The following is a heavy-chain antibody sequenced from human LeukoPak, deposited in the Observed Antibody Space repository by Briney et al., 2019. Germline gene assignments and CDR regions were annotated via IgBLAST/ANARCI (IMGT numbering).Heavy chain of an antibody. V-gene: IGHV1-2*02. CDR3: ARDRGSFDY. CDR2: INPNSGGT. CDR1: GYTFTTYN. Sequence: ASVKVSCKASGYTFTTYNINWVRQAPGQGLEWMGWINPNSGGTNYAQKFQGRVTMTRDTSISTAYMELSRLRSDDTAVYYCARDRGSFDYWGQGTLVTVSS. J-gene: IGHJ4*02. D-gene: IGHD3-16*01.